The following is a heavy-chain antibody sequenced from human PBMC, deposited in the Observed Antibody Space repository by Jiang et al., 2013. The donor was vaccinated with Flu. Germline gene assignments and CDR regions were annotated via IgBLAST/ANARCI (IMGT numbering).Heavy chain of an antibody. V-gene: IGHV5-51*01. J-gene: IGHJ3*02. Sequence: PGESLKISCKGSGYSFTSYWIGWVRQMPGKGLEWMGIIYPGDSDTRYSPSFQGQVTISADKSISTAYLQWSSLKASDTAMYYCATPGGARDYAKHEDDAFDIWGQGTMVTVSS. CDR2: IYPGDSDT. CDR3: ATPGGARDYAKHEDDAFDI. D-gene: IGHD4-17*01. CDR1: GYSFTSYW.